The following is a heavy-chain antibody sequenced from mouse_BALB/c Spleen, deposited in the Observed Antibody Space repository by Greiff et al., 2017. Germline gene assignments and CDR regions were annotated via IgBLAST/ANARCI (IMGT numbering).Heavy chain of an antibody. CDR3: AREYDYDEDFDV. V-gene: IGHV5-6*01. D-gene: IGHD2-4*01. Sequence: EVMLVESGGDLVKPGGSLKLSCAASGFTFSSYGMSWVRQTPDKRLEWVATISSGGSYTYYPDSVKGRFTISRDNAKNTLYLQMSTLKSEDTAMYYCAREYDYDEDFDVWGEGTTVTVSS. CDR1: GFTFSSYG. CDR2: ISSGGSYT. J-gene: IGHJ1*01.